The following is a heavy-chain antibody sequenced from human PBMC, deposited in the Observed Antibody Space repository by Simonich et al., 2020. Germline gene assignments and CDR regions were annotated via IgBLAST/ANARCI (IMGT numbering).Heavy chain of an antibody. CDR2: INHSGST. J-gene: IGHJ1*01. V-gene: IGHV4-34*01. CDR1: GGSFSGYY. CDR3: ARGLRVAAAGTAFQH. D-gene: IGHD6-13*01. Sequence: QVQLQQWGAGLLKPSETLSLPCAVYGGSFSGYYWSWIRQPPGKGLEWIGEINHSGSTNYNPSLKGRVTISVDTSKNQFSLKLSSVTAADTAVYYCARGLRVAAAGTAFQHWGQGTLVTVSS.